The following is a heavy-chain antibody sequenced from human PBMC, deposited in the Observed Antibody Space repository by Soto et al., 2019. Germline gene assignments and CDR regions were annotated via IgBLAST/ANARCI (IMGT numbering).Heavy chain of an antibody. CDR1: GGSFSGYY. CDR2: INHSGST. D-gene: IGHD3-3*01. CDR3: ARGRYDFWSGRPDAFDI. V-gene: IGHV4-34*01. J-gene: IGHJ3*02. Sequence: SETLSLTCAVYGGSFSGYYRSWIRQPPGKGLEWIGEINHSGSTNYNPSLKSRVTISVDTSKNQFSLKLSSVTAADTAVYYCARGRYDFWSGRPDAFDIWGQGTMVTVSS.